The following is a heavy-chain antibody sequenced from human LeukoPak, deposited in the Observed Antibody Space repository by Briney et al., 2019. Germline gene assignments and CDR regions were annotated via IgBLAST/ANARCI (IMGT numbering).Heavy chain of an antibody. CDR2: IYTSGST. CDR3: ARESDLCHYDRTDY. CDR1: GDSISSADYY. D-gene: IGHD3-22*01. V-gene: IGHV4-61*02. Sequence: SLETLSLTCTVSGDSISSADYYWSWIRQPGGKGLEWIGRIYTSGSTNYNPTLKSRVTISANTSKNQFFLKLSSVTAADTAVYYCARESDLCHYDRTDYWGQGTLVTVSS. J-gene: IGHJ4*02.